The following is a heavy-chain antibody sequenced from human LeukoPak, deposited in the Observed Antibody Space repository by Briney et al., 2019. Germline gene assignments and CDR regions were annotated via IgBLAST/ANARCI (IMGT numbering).Heavy chain of an antibody. CDR1: GFTFSSYG. CDR2: IWYDGSNK. D-gene: IGHD3-3*01. CDR3: ARGSEHYDFWSGLYFDY. J-gene: IGHJ4*02. V-gene: IGHV3-33*01. Sequence: GGSLRLSCAASGFTFSSYGMHWVRQAPGKGLEWVAVIWYDGSNKCYADSVKGRFTISRDNSKNTLYLQMNSLRAEDTAVYYCARGSEHYDFWSGLYFDYWGQGTLVTVSS.